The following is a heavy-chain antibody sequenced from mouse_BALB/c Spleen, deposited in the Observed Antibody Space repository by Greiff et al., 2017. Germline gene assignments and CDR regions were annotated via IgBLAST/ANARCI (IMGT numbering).Heavy chain of an antibody. V-gene: IGHV2-2*01. D-gene: IGHD2-2*01. CDR1: GFSLTSYG. CDR2: IWSGGST. CDR3: ARAIYYGYPLFDY. Sequence: VQLQQSGPGLVQPSQSLSITCTVSGFSLTSYGVHWVRQSPGKGLEWLGVIWSGGSTDYNAAFISRLSISKDNSKSQVFFKMNSLQTDDTARYYCARAIYYGYPLFDYWGQGTTLTVSS. J-gene: IGHJ2*01.